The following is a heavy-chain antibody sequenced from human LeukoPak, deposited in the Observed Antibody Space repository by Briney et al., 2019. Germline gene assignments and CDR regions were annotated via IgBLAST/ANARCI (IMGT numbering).Heavy chain of an antibody. V-gene: IGHV4-59*01. D-gene: IGHD6-19*01. Sequence: SETLSLTCTVSGGSISSYYWSWIRQPPGKGLEWIGYIYYSGSTNYNPSLKSRVTISVDTSKNQSSLKLSSVTAADTAVYYCARDLGSSGWYDAFDIWGQGTMVTVSP. CDR2: IYYSGST. CDR3: ARDLGSSGWYDAFDI. CDR1: GGSISSYY. J-gene: IGHJ3*02.